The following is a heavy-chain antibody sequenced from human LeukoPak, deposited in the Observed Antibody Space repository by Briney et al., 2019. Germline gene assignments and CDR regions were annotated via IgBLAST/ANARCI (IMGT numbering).Heavy chain of an antibody. CDR2: INPNSGVT. V-gene: IGHV1-2*02. J-gene: IGHJ4*02. D-gene: IGHD3-3*01. Sequence: ASVKVSCKASGYTFTAHYIHWVRQAPGQGLEWMGWINPNSGVTNYAQNFQGRVTMTRNTSISTAYMELSRLRSDDTAVYYCARGGDFWTDRFDYWGQGTLVTVSS. CDR3: ARGGDFWTDRFDY. CDR1: GYTFTAHY.